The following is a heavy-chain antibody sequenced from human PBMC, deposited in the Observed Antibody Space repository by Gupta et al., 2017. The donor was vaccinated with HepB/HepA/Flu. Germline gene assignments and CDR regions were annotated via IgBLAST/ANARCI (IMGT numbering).Heavy chain of an antibody. Sequence: EVQLVESGGGLVQPGGSLILSCAASGFTFSNYLMSWVRQAPGKGLQWVASIKQDGTETYFVDSLKGRFTISRDNAENSLYLQMDSLRDDDTAMYYCARRNDYGSSYFDYWGQGTLVTVS. CDR1: GFTFSNYL. V-gene: IGHV3-7*01. J-gene: IGHJ4*02. CDR2: IKQDGTET. D-gene: IGHD4-17*01. CDR3: ARRNDYGSSYFDY.